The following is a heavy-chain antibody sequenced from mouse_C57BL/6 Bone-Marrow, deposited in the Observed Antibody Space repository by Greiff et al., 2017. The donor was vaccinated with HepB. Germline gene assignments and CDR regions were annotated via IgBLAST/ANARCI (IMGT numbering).Heavy chain of an antibody. CDR1: GFSLTSYG. J-gene: IGHJ4*01. Sequence: VKLVESGPGLVQPSQSLSITCTVSGFSLTSYGVHWVRQSPGKGLEWLGVIWRGGSTDYNAAFMSRLSITKDNSKSQVFFKMNSLQADDTAIYYCAKGDYGSSDGYYAMDYWGQGTSVTVSS. D-gene: IGHD1-1*01. CDR3: AKGDYGSSDGYYAMDY. CDR2: IWRGGST. V-gene: IGHV2-5*01.